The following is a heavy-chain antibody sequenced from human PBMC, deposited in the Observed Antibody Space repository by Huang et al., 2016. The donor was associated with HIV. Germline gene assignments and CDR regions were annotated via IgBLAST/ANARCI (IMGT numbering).Heavy chain of an antibody. Sequence: QLQLQESGPGLVKPSQNLSLTCTVFGGSVSSRNYYWAWIRQPPGKGREWIGSIYHSGTAYYNRSLKSRVSMIVDKSKNQFSLEVTSATAADSAIYYCARQGGDCTSISCYLSWFDPWGQGTLVTVSS. D-gene: IGHD2-2*01. J-gene: IGHJ5*02. CDR1: GGSVSSRNYY. V-gene: IGHV4-39*01. CDR2: IYHSGTA. CDR3: ARQGGDCTSISCYLSWFDP.